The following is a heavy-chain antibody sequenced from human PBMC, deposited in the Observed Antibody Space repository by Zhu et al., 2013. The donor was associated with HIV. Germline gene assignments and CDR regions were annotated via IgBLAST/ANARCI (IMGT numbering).Heavy chain of an antibody. Sequence: QVHLVQSGLSEEPGASVKVSCKVSGYTLSELSLHWVRQAPGKGLEWMGGFDPEVGEAIYAQNFQGRVTMTRDTSISTAYIQLSRLRSDDTALYYCARAQFSMIVVVEYWGQGTLVTVSS. J-gene: IGHJ4*02. D-gene: IGHD3-22*01. CDR2: FDPEVGEA. CDR1: GYTLSELS. CDR3: ARAQFSMIVVVEY. V-gene: IGHV1-24*01.